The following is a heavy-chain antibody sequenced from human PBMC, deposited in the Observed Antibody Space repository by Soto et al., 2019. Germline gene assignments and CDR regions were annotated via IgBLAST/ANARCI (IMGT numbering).Heavy chain of an antibody. CDR1: GFIVSSNY. D-gene: IGHD2-21*02. CDR3: ASSSFSRTSTDCCPIDY. V-gene: IGHV3-53*02. Sequence: VQLVETGGGLTQPGGSLRLSCAASGFIVSSNYMSWVRRAPGKGLVWVSLIHSGGSTYYADSVKGRFTISRDNSKNTLYLQMDNLRAEDTAVYYCASSSFSRTSTDCCPIDYWGQGTLITVSS. CDR2: IHSGGST. J-gene: IGHJ4*02.